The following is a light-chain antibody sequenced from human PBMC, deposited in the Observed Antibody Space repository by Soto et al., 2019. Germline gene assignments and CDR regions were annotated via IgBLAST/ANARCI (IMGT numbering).Light chain of an antibody. CDR3: QQYNTCPRT. J-gene: IGKJ1*01. V-gene: IGKV3-15*01. CDR1: QSVSNN. CDR2: GAS. Sequence: EIVMTQSPATLSVSPGERATLSCRASQSVSNNLAWYQQKPGQDPRLLIYGASTRATGIPARFSGSGSGTEFTLTVSSLQSEDFAVYYCQQYNTCPRTFGQGTKVEIK.